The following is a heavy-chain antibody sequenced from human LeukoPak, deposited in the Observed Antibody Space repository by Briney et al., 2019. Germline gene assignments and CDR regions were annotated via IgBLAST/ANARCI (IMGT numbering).Heavy chain of an antibody. CDR3: AREGSYGKFDY. Sequence: GGSLRLSCAASGFTVSNNYMSWVRQAPGKGLEWVSVIYSGGSTHYADSVKGRLTISRDNSENTLYLQMNSPRDEDTAVYYCAREGSYGKFDYWGQGTLVTVSS. V-gene: IGHV3-66*01. D-gene: IGHD1-26*01. CDR2: IYSGGST. J-gene: IGHJ4*02. CDR1: GFTVSNNY.